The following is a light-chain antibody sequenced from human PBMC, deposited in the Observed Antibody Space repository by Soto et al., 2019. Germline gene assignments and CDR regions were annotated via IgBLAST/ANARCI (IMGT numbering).Light chain of an antibody. CDR3: QQSYSTLRT. V-gene: IGKV1-39*01. CDR2: AAS. J-gene: IGKJ1*01. CDR1: PSISSY. Sequence: DIQMTQSPSSLSASVGDRVTITCRASPSISSYLNWYQQKPGKAPQLLIYAASSLQSGVPSRFSGSGSGTDFTLTISSLQPEDFAPYYCQQSYSTLRTFGQGTKVEIK.